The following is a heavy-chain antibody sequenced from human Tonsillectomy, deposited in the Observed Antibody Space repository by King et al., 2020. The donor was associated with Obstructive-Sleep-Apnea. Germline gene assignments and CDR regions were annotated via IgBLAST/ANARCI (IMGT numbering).Heavy chain of an antibody. D-gene: IGHD4-17*01. V-gene: IGHV4-31*03. CDR2: IYYSGST. CDR1: GGSISSGGYY. J-gene: IGHJ4*02. CDR3: ARDGGDYGDYFVGPGVFDY. Sequence: QLQESGPGLVKPSQTLSLTCTVSGGSISSGGYYWSWIRQHPGKGLEWIGYIYYSGSTYYNPSLKSRVTISVDTSKNQFSLKLSSVTAADTAVYYCARDGGDYGDYFVGPGVFDYWGQGTLVTVSS.